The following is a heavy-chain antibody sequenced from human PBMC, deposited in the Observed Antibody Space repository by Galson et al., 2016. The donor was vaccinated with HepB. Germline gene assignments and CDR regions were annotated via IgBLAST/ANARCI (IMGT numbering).Heavy chain of an antibody. J-gene: IGHJ4*02. Sequence: SLRFSCAASGFTFRIYHMIWVRQAPGKGLEWVSAISSGGSTNSAHSVKGRFSLSRDNSKNILYLQMNSLRVEDTAVYYCARRDGDMQPSDYWGQGTLVTVSS. V-gene: IGHV3-23*01. CDR2: ISSGGST. D-gene: IGHD5-24*01. CDR1: GFTFRIYH. CDR3: ARRDGDMQPSDY.